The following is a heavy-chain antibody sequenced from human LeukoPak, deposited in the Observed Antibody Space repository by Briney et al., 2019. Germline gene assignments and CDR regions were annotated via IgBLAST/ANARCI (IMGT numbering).Heavy chain of an antibody. CDR2: ISSSGSTI. D-gene: IGHD4-17*01. CDR1: GFTFSDYY. V-gene: IGHV3-11*04. J-gene: IGHJ4*02. Sequence: GGSLRPSCAASGFTFSDYYMSWIRQAPGKGLEWVSYISSSGSTIYYADSVKGRFTISRDNAKNSLYLQMNSLRAEGTAVYYCARAQTTVTRVSYWGQGTLVTVSS. CDR3: ARAQTTVTRVSY.